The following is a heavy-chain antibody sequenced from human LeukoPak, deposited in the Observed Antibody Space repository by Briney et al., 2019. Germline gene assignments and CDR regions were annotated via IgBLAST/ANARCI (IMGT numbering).Heavy chain of an antibody. CDR2: MNPNSGNT. D-gene: IGHD5-18*01. CDR3: ARGGYSYVYYYYYYMDV. V-gene: IGHV1-8*01. CDR1: GYTFTSYD. J-gene: IGHJ6*03. Sequence: ASVKVSCKASGYTFTSYDINWLRQATGQGLEWMGWMNPNSGNTGYAQKFQGRVTMTRNTSISTAYMELSSLRSEDTAVYYCARGGYSYVYYYYYYMDVWGKGTTVTVSS.